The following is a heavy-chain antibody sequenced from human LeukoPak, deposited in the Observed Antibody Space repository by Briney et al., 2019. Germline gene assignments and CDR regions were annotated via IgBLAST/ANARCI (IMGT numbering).Heavy chain of an antibody. Sequence: SETLSLPAMAPVASIAIGNYYWGWIRHPPGKGLEWIGSTYYSGSTYYNPSLKSRVTISVDTSKNHFSLKLTSVTAADTAVYYCARGGGGPDIWGQGTLVTVSS. CDR1: VASIAIGNYY. CDR2: TYYSGST. CDR3: ARGGGGPDI. D-gene: IGHD3-10*01. V-gene: IGHV4-39*07. J-gene: IGHJ4*02.